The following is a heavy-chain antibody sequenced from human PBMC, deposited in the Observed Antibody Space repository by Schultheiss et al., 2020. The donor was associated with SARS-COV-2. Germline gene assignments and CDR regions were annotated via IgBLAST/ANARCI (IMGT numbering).Heavy chain of an antibody. CDR2: IYHSGST. D-gene: IGHD3-3*01. CDR1: GYSISSGYY. CDR3: ARGYYTLLNDY. Sequence: SETLSLTCTVSGYSISSGYYWGWIRQPPGKGLEWIGSIYHSGSTYYNPSLKSRVTISVDTSKNQFSLKLSSVTAADTAVYYCARGYYTLLNDYWGQGILVTVSS. V-gene: IGHV4-38-2*02. J-gene: IGHJ4*02.